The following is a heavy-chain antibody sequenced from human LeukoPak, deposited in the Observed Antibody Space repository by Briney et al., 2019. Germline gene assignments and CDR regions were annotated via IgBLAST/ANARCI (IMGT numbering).Heavy chain of an antibody. J-gene: IGHJ4*02. Sequence: GGSLRLSCAASVFTVGSYAMSWVRQPPGKRLEWVSAISTSGSSTYYADSVSGRFTISRDISKNTLYLQMSSLRVEDTAVYYCAKDERGEYYDILTGYYPQTFDYWGQGTLVTVSS. V-gene: IGHV3-23*01. D-gene: IGHD3-9*01. CDR2: ISTSGSST. CDR1: VFTVGSYA. CDR3: AKDERGEYYDILTGYYPQTFDY.